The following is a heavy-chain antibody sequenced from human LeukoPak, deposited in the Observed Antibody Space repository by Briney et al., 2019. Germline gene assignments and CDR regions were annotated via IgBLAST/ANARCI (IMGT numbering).Heavy chain of an antibody. CDR1: GFTFSSYA. CDR3: AKLNSSGWYSLDY. V-gene: IGHV3-23*01. Sequence: SGGSLRLSCAASGFTFSSYAMSWVRQAPGKGLEWVSAISGSGGSTYYADSVKGRLTISRDNSKNTLYLQMNSLRAEDTAVYYCAKLNSSGWYSLDYWGQGTLVTVSS. D-gene: IGHD6-19*01. J-gene: IGHJ4*02. CDR2: ISGSGGST.